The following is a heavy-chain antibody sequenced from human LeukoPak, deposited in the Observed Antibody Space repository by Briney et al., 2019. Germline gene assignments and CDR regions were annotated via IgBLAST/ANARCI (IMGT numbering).Heavy chain of an antibody. D-gene: IGHD5-24*01. CDR1: GGSFSGYY. CDR2: INHSGST. J-gene: IGHJ4*02. Sequence: SENLSLTCAVYGGSFSGYYWSWIRQPPGKGLEWIGEINHSGSTNYNPSLKSRVTISVDTSKNQFSLKLSSVTAADTAVYYCATRDGYNHSTDYWGQGTLVTVSS. V-gene: IGHV4-34*01. CDR3: ATRDGYNHSTDY.